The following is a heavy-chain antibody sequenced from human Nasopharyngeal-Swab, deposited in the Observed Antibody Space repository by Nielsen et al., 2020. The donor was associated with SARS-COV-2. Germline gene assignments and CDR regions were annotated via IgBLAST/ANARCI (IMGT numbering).Heavy chain of an antibody. Sequence: RQAPGKGLEWVANIKQDGSEKYYVDSVKGRFTISRDNAKNSLYLQMNSLRAEDTAVYYCARGDISAVWGKGTTVTVSS. CDR3: ARGDISAV. V-gene: IGHV3-7*01. CDR2: IKQDGSEK. D-gene: IGHD2-15*01. J-gene: IGHJ6*04.